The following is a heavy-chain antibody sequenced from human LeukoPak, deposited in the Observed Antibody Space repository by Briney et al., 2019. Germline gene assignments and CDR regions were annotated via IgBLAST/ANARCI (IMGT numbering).Heavy chain of an antibody. CDR2: INHSGST. CDR3: ARAPTDCSSTSCFEYYFDY. V-gene: IGHV4-34*01. CDR1: GGSISSYY. J-gene: IGHJ4*02. Sequence: PSETLSLTCTVSGGSISSYYWSWIRQPPGKGLEWIGEINHSGSTNYNPSLKSRVTISVDTSKNQFSLKLSSVTAADTAVYYCARAPTDCSSTSCFEYYFDYWGQGTLVTVSS. D-gene: IGHD2-2*01.